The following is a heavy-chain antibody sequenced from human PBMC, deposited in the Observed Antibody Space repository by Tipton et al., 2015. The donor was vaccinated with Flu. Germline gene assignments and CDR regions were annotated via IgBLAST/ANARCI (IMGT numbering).Heavy chain of an antibody. CDR3: ARERPCSTSCYWEL. J-gene: IGHJ4*02. V-gene: IGHV1-18*04. Sequence: QSGAEVKKPGASVKVSCKASGYTFTSYGISWVRQAPGQGLEWMGGIIPIFGTANYAQKFQGRVTMTTDTSTSTAYMELRSLRSDDTAVYYCARERPCSTSCYWELWGQGTLVTVSS. CDR2: IIPIFGTA. D-gene: IGHD2-2*01. CDR1: GYTFTSYG.